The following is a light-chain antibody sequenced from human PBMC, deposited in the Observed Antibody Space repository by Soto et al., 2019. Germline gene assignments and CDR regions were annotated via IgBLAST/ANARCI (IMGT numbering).Light chain of an antibody. J-gene: IGKJ5*01. Sequence: EMVMTQSPVTLSVSPGERATLSCRSSQSVSSNLAWYQQQPGQVPRLLIYAASTRATGIPARFSGSGSGTEFTLTITSLQSEDFAVYYCQQYNDWPVTFGQGTRLEIK. V-gene: IGKV3-15*01. CDR1: QSVSSN. CDR2: AAS. CDR3: QQYNDWPVT.